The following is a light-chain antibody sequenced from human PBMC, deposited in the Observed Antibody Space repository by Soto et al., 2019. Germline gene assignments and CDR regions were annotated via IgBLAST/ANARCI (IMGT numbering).Light chain of an antibody. J-gene: IGKJ3*01. CDR2: AAS. CDR3: QQYNTWPFT. CDR1: QTISAN. V-gene: IGKV3-15*01. Sequence: EIVMTQSPATLSVSPGERATLSCRASQTISANLAWYQQKSGQAPRLLIYAASTRATGVPDRFSGSGSGTEFTLTISSLQSEDFAVFYCQQYNTWPFTFGPGTKVDVK.